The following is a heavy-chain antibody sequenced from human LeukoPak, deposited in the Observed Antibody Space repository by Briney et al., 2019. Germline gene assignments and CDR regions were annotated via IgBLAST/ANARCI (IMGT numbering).Heavy chain of an antibody. CDR3: ATYSSLNRREFQY. Sequence: GGSLRLSCVGSGFTFSNYWMGWVRQAPGKGLQWVANIKTDGSEKYYVDSVKGRFTISRDNAKNSLYLQMNSLRAEDTAVYYCATYSSLNRREFQYWGQGTLLTVS. V-gene: IGHV3-7*01. CDR1: GFTFSNYW. D-gene: IGHD3-22*01. CDR2: IKTDGSEK. J-gene: IGHJ1*01.